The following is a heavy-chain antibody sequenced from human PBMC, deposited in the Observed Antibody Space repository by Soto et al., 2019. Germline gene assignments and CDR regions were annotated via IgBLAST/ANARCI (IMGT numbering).Heavy chain of an antibody. Sequence: GGSLRLSCAASGFTFSSYAMNWVRQTPGTGLGWVSHISKRGHSMYCADSGKGRFTISRDNAESALHLHLNDLTDEDTAVYYWAGRVNTVLAPLGYLGPVDRVTVS. J-gene: IGHJ4*02. V-gene: IGHV3-48*03. D-gene: IGHD3-10*01. CDR3: AGRVNTVLAPLGY. CDR1: GFTFSSYA. CDR2: ISKRGHSM.